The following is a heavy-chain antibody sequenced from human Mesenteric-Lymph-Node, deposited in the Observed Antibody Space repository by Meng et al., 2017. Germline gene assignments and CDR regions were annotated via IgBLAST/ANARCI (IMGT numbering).Heavy chain of an antibody. J-gene: IGHJ4*02. Sequence: GSLRLSCTVSGGSISGSTYYWGWIRQPPGKGPEWIGSIYYSGNTYYNPSLKSRVTISLDTSKNQFSLSLTSVTAADTAVYYCARASDYETSRHFDYWGQGTLVTVSS. CDR1: GGSISGSTYY. D-gene: IGHD3-22*01. CDR2: IYYSGNT. CDR3: ARASDYETSRHFDY. V-gene: IGHV4-39*07.